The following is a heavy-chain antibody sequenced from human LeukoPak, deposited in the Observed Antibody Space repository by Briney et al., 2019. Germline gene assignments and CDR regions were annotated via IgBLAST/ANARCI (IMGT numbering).Heavy chain of an antibody. D-gene: IGHD1-26*01. J-gene: IGHJ4*02. Sequence: PGGPLRLSCAASGFTFSDYYMSWIRQAPGKGLEWVSYTSSSSSYTNYADSVKGRFTISRDNAKNSLYLQMNSLRAEDTAVYYCARDLIGGSYLDWGQGTLVTVSS. CDR2: TSSSSSYT. CDR1: GFTFSDYY. CDR3: ARDLIGGSYLD. V-gene: IGHV3-11*06.